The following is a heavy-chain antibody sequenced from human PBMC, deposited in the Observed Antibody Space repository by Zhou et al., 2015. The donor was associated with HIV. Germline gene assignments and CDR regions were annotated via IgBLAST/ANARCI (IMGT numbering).Heavy chain of an antibody. J-gene: IGHJ4*01. CDR3: ARPNAVRSVLDY. D-gene: IGHD3-10*01. CDR1: GGTFRNYA. CDR2: IIPLFDTP. Sequence: QVQLVQSGAEVKKPGSSVKVSCKASGGTFRNYAINWVRQAPGQGLEWMGGIIPLFDTPTYAQKFQGRVRITADDSTSTAYMELSSLRSDDTAVYFCARPNAVRSVLDYWGQGTLVTVSS. V-gene: IGHV1-69*01.